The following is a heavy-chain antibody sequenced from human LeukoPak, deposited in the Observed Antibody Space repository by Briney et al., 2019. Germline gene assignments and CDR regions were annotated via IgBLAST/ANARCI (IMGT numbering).Heavy chain of an antibody. J-gene: IGHJ4*02. CDR3: VAGYYYDSSGYYYWSY. CDR1: GFTFRNAW. D-gene: IGHD3-22*01. Sequence: GGSLRLSCAASGFTFRNAWMSCVRQAPGMGLEWVGRIKSKTDDGTTDYAAPVKGRFTISRDDPKNTLFLQMNSLKTDDTAVYYCVAGYYYDSSGYYYWSYWGQGTLVTVSS. V-gene: IGHV3-15*01. CDR2: IKSKTDDGTT.